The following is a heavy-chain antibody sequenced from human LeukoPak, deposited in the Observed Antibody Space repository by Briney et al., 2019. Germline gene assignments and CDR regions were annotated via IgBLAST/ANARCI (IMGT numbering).Heavy chain of an antibody. D-gene: IGHD3-10*01. CDR3: AKDGTNGSGSYMDV. CDR1: GFTLSRYD. CDR2: MRYDGNNK. V-gene: IGHV3-30*02. Sequence: GGPLRLFCAVSGFTLSRYDMHCARRARGKGLEWVAFMRYDGNNKYYADSVKGRFTISRDNSKNTLYLQMNSLRAEDTAVYYCAKDGTNGSGSYMDVWGKGTTVTVSS. J-gene: IGHJ6*03.